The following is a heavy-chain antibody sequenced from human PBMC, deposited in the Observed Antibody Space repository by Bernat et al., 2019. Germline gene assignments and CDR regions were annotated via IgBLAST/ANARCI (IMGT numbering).Heavy chain of an antibody. CDR3: VESRNAQATLTP. CDR1: GYTFTGYY. V-gene: IGHV1-2*06. J-gene: IGHJ4*02. CDR2: INPNSGGT. Sequence: QVQLVQSGAEVKKPGASVKVSCKTSGYTFTGYYMHWVRQAPGQGLEWMGRINPNSGGTNYAQKFQGRVTMTRDTSISTAYMELSRLRSDDTAVYYCVESRNAQATLTPWGQGTLVTVSS. D-gene: IGHD5-12*01.